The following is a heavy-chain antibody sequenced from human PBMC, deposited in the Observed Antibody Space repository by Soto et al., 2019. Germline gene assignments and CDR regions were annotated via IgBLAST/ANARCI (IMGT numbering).Heavy chain of an antibody. CDR1: GNTVPNYA. CDR3: ARGVGSGTYYNQYNWFDP. V-gene: IGHV1-18*01. J-gene: IGHJ5*02. D-gene: IGHD3-10*01. Sequence: ASVKVSCKASGNTVPNYAIHWVRQAPGQRLEWMGWINTYNGNTNHAQKLQGRVTMTTDTSTSTAYMELRSLRSDDTAVYYCARGVGSGTYYNQYNWFDPWGQGTLVTVSS. CDR2: INTYNGNT.